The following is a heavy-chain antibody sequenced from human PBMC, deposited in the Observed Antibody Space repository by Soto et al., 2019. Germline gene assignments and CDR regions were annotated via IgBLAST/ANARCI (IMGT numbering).Heavy chain of an antibody. CDR1: GFTFNSYW. J-gene: IGHJ4*02. V-gene: IGHV3-7*01. CDR2: IKQDESEK. Sequence: EVQLVESGGALVQPGGSLRLSCAASGFTFNSYWMSWVRQAPGKGLEWVANIKQDESEKYYLNSVTGRFTISRDNAXNXLYLHMNSLRAEDTAVYYCARPSGYCSGGSCFPFNSWGQGTLVTVSS. CDR3: ARPSGYCSGGSCFPFNS. D-gene: IGHD2-15*01.